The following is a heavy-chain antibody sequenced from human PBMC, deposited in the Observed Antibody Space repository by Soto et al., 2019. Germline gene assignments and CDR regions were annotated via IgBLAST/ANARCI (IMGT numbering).Heavy chain of an antibody. Sequence: QMQVQESGPGLVKPSQTLSLTCTVSGGSISSGHNYWRWIRQPPGKGLEWIGYMYYSGKTYYNPSLKSRVTISVDTSKNQFSLKLSSVTAADTAVYYCARDRGYYFDYWGQGTLVTVSS. V-gene: IGHV4-30-4*01. J-gene: IGHJ4*02. D-gene: IGHD3-10*01. CDR3: ARDRGYYFDY. CDR1: GGSISSGHNY. CDR2: MYYSGKT.